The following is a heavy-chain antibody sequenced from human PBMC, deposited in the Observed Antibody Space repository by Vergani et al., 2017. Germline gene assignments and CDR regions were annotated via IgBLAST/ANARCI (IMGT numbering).Heavy chain of an antibody. CDR1: GFTVSSNY. J-gene: IGHJ2*01. CDR2: IYSGGST. D-gene: IGHD3-10*02. CDR3: ARDLFIGKGYFDL. Sequence: EVQLVESGGGLVQPGGSLRLSCAASGFTVSSNYMSWVRQAPGKGLEWVSVIYSGGSTYYADSVKGRFTISRDNSKNTLYLQMNSLRAEDTAVYYCARDLFIGKGYFDLWGRGTLVTVSS. V-gene: IGHV3-66*02.